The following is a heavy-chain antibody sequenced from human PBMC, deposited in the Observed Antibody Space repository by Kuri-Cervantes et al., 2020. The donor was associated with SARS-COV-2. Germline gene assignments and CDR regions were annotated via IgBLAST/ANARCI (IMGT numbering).Heavy chain of an antibody. D-gene: IGHD2-2*01. J-gene: IGHJ3*02. CDR3: AKDPEDIVVVPAATVTPLGAFDI. CDR2: ISSNGGST. V-gene: IGHV3-64*01. Sequence: GESLKISCAASGFTFSSYAMHWVRQAPGKGLEYVSAISSNGGSTYYANSVKGRFTISRDNSKNTLYLQMNSLRAEDTAVYYCAKDPEDIVVVPAATVTPLGAFDIWGQGTMVTVSS. CDR1: GFTFSSYA.